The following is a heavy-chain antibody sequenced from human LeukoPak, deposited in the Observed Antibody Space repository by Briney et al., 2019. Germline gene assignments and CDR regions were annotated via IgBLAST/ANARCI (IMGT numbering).Heavy chain of an antibody. V-gene: IGHV1-18*01. CDR1: GYSFNNYG. Sequence: ASVKVSCKASGYSFNNYGISWARQAPGQGLEWMGWISAYDGETRCKQNLQGRVTMTTDTSTSTAYMELTSLTTDDTAVYYCARVPSSAHQLFSSDYWGQGTLVTVSS. CDR3: ARVPSSAHQLFSSDY. CDR2: ISAYDGET. D-gene: IGHD3-10*01. J-gene: IGHJ4*02.